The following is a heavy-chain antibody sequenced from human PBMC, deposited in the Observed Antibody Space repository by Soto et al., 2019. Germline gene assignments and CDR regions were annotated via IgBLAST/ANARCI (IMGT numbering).Heavy chain of an antibody. CDR1: RFTFSSYW. CDR3: VRTSLVVAAATREDY. J-gene: IGHJ4*02. V-gene: IGHV3-74*01. Sequence: EVQLVESGGGLVQPGGSLRLSCAASRFTFSSYWMHWVRQAPGKGLVWVSRINSDGSSTSYADSVKGRFTISRDNAKNTLYLKMNSLRAEDTAGYYCVRTSLVVAAATREDYWGQGTLVTVSS. CDR2: INSDGSST. D-gene: IGHD2-15*01.